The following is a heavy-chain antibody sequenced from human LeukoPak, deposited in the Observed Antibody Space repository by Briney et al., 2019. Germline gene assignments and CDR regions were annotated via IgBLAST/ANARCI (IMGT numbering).Heavy chain of an antibody. Sequence: SETLSLTCTVSGGSISSSNYSWGWIRQPPGKGLEWIGNIYYSGSTYYNPSLKSRVTISVDTSKNQFSLKLTSVTAADTAVYYCARMGSGSYYWFDYWGQGTLVTVSS. J-gene: IGHJ4*02. D-gene: IGHD1-26*01. CDR3: ARMGSGSYYWFDY. CDR2: IYYSGST. V-gene: IGHV4-39*01. CDR1: GGSISSSNYS.